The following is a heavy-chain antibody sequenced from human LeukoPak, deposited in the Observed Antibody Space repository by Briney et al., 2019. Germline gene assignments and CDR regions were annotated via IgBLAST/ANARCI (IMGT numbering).Heavy chain of an antibody. CDR2: INHTGST. CDR3: ARRERIAARMLWFDA. D-gene: IGHD6-6*01. V-gene: IGHV4-34*01. Sequence: SETLSLTCAVFGGSFSAYYWSWIRQPPGKGLEWIGEINHTGSTNYNPSLERRVTISVDTSKNQFSLKLSSVTAADTAVYYCARRERIAARMLWFDAWGQGTLVTVSS. CDR1: GGSFSAYY. J-gene: IGHJ5*02.